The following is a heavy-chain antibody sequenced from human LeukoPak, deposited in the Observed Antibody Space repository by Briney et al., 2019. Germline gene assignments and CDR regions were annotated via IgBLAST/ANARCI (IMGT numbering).Heavy chain of an antibody. J-gene: IGHJ4*02. V-gene: IGHV3-30*02. CDR2: IRYDGSNK. CDR1: GFTFSSYG. CDR3: AKDFRGYSYGYPLDY. D-gene: IGHD5-18*01. Sequence: QSGGSLRLSCAASGFTFSSYGMHWVRQAPGKGLEWVAFIRYDGSNKYYADSVKGRFTISRDNSKNTLYLQMNSLRAEDTAVYYCAKDFRGYSYGYPLDYWGQGTLVTVSS.